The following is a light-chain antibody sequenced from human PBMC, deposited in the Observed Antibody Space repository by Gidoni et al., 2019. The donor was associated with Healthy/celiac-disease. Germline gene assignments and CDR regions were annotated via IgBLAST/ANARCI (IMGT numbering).Light chain of an antibody. V-gene: IGKV3-20*01. Sequence: EIVLTQSPGTLSLSPGESATLSCRASQSVSSSYLAWYQQKPGQAPRLLIYGASSRATGIPDRFSGSGSGTDFTLTISRLEPEDFAVYYCQQYGSSPPITFXQXTRLEIK. CDR3: QQYGSSPPIT. CDR1: QSVSSSY. CDR2: GAS. J-gene: IGKJ5*01.